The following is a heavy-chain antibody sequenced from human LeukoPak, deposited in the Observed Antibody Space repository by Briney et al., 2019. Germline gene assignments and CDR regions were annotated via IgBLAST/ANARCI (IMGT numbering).Heavy chain of an antibody. CDR1: GFTFSTYW. D-gene: IGHD3/OR15-3a*01. V-gene: IGHV3-74*01. J-gene: IGHJ4*02. CDR2: IKSDGSDT. Sequence: GGSLRLSCAASGFTFSTYWMHWVRQAPGEGLVWVSRIKSDGSDTSYADSVKGRFTISRDNAKNTLYLQMNSLRADDTAVYYCARGFWTGVEYWGQGAVVSVSS. CDR3: ARGFWTGVEY.